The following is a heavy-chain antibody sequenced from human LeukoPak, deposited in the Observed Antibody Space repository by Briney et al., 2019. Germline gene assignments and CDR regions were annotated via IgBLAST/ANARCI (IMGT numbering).Heavy chain of an antibody. CDR1: GYTSTSYD. Sequence: ASVTVSCTASGYTSTSYDINWVRQATGQGLEWMGWMNPNSGNTGYAQKFQGRVTMTRNTSISTAYMELSSLRSEDTAVYYCARGRSKHRAYYDILTGYPLVSWGQGTMVTVSS. CDR3: ARGRSKHRAYYDILTGYPLVS. V-gene: IGHV1-8*01. J-gene: IGHJ3*01. D-gene: IGHD3-9*01. CDR2: MNPNSGNT.